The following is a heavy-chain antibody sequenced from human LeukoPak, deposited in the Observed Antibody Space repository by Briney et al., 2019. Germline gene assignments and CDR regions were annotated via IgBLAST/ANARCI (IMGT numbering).Heavy chain of an antibody. V-gene: IGHV3-23*01. CDR3: AKDSSASYYGKSDY. J-gene: IGHJ4*02. D-gene: IGHD1-26*01. CDR2: ISAGGGST. CDR1: GFTFSSYA. Sequence: GGSLRLSCAASGFTFSSYAMSWVRQAPGKGLEWVSGISAGGGSTYYADSVKGRFTISRDNSKNTLSLQMNSLRGEDTAIYYCAKDSSASYYGKSDYWGQGTVVAVSS.